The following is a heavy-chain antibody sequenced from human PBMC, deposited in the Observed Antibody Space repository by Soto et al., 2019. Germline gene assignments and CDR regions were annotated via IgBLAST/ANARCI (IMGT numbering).Heavy chain of an antibody. J-gene: IGHJ4*02. V-gene: IGHV1-2*02. CDR1: GYTFTVYY. CDR3: ARDLAKGGWNEGFDY. D-gene: IGHD1-1*01. CDR2: INPKSGGT. Sequence: ASVKVSCKASGYTFTVYYMHWVRQAPGQGLEWMGWINPKSGGTMYPQKFQGRVTMTWDTSISTAYMALTRLRSDDTAVYYCARDLAKGGWNEGFDYWGQGTLVTVSS.